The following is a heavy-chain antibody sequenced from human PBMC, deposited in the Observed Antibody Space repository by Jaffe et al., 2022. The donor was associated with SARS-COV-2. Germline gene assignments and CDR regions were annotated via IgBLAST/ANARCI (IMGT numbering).Heavy chain of an antibody. CDR1: GFTFSKAW. D-gene: IGHD2-15*01. V-gene: IGHV3-15*01. CDR3: TTDDHRYCSAVTCYD. Sequence: EVQLVESGGGLVKPGGSLRLSCAASGFTFSKAWLSWVRQAPGKGLEWVGRIKSKTDDETTDYAAPVKGRFTISRDDSKNTQYLQMNSLKTEDTAVYYCTTDDHRYCSAVTCYDWGRGTLVTVSS. J-gene: IGHJ4*02. CDR2: IKSKTDDETT.